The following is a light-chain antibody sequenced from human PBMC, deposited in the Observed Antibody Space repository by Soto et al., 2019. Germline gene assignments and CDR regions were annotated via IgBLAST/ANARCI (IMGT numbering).Light chain of an antibody. Sequence: DIRLTQSPSFLSASVGDRVTITCRASQGISSYLAWYQQKPGKAPKLLIYAASTLQSGVPSRFSGSGSGTEFTLTISSLQPEDFATYYCQQLNSNLSAFGPGTKVDIK. V-gene: IGKV1-9*01. CDR3: QQLNSNLSA. CDR1: QGISSY. J-gene: IGKJ3*01. CDR2: AAS.